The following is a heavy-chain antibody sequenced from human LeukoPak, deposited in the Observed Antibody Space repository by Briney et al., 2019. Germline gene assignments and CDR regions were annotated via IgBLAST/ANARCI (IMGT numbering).Heavy chain of an antibody. CDR3: SSGYLDDFWSGHF. D-gene: IGHD3-3*01. CDR2: IKEDGSAK. J-gene: IGHJ4*02. Sequence: GGSLRLCCVASGFTFSTHWMSWVRQVPGKGLEWVANIKEDGSAKYYVDSVKGRFTISRDNAKKSLYLQMDSLRAEYSAVYYCSSGYLDDFWSGHFWGQGTQVTVSS. CDR1: GFTFSTHW. V-gene: IGHV3-7*01.